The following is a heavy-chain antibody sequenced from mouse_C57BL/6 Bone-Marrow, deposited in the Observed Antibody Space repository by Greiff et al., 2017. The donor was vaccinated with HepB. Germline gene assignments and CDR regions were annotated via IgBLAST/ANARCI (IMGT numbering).Heavy chain of an antibody. CDR3: ARSIYDGYGRAMDY. V-gene: IGHV5-15*01. CDR1: GFTFSDYG. Sequence: DVMLVESGGGLVQPGGSLKLSCAASGFTFSDYGMAWVRQAPRKGPEWVAFISNLAYSIYYADTVTGRFTISRENAKNTLYLEMSSLRSEDTAMYYCARSIYDGYGRAMDYWGQGTSVTVSS. CDR2: ISNLAYSI. J-gene: IGHJ4*01. D-gene: IGHD2-3*01.